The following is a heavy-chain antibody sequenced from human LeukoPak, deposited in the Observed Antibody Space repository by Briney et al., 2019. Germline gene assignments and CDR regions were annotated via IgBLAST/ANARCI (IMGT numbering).Heavy chain of an antibody. V-gene: IGHV3-23*01. CDR2: ISGSGGST. D-gene: IGHD3-3*01. CDR1: GFTFSSYA. Sequence: GGSLRLSCAASGFTFSSYAMSWVRRAPGKGLEWVSAISGSGGSTYYADSVKGRFTISRDNSKNTLYLQMNSLRAEDTAVYYYAKAFLEWSPHYYYYYMDVWGKGTTVTVSS. CDR3: AKAFLEWSPHYYYYYMDV. J-gene: IGHJ6*03.